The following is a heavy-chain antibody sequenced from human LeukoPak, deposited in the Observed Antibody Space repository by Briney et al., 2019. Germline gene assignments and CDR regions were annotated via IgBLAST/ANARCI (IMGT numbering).Heavy chain of an antibody. CDR2: IHFDGRA. J-gene: IGHJ3*01. Sequence: SETLSLTSTVSLGSICRANPFWSCVRQPPGDGREWIGYIHFDGRAHYNPSLKSRVSMSLDMSKNQFSLSLSSVTAADTAIYYCAREVITPGDSDGFDLWGQGTMVSVSS. CDR3: AREVITPGDSDGFDL. V-gene: IGHV4-30-4*08. D-gene: IGHD2-2*01. CDR1: LGSICRANPF.